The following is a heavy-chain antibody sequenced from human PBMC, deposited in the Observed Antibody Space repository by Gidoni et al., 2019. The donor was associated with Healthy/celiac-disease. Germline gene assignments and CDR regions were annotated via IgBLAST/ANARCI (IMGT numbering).Heavy chain of an antibody. D-gene: IGHD5-18*01. J-gene: IGHJ4*02. Sequence: QLQLQESGPGLVKPSETLSLTATVSGGAISSSSDYWGRIRPPPGKGLEWLGSIYYSGSTYYNPSLKRRVTISVDTSKNQFSLKLSSVTAADTAVYYWSRHDVDTAMVYYWGQGTLVTVS. CDR2: IYYSGST. V-gene: IGHV4-39*01. CDR3: SRHDVDTAMVYY. CDR1: GGAISSSSDY.